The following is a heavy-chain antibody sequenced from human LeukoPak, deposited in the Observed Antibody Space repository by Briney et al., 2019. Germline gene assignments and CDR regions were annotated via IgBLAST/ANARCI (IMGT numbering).Heavy chain of an antibody. CDR3: ARGYLLVPFDY. CDR2: IWYDGSNK. CDR1: GFTFSSYG. V-gene: IGHV3-33*01. D-gene: IGHD3-10*01. Sequence: PGGSLRLSCAASGFTFSSYGMHWVRQAPGKGLEWVAVIWYDGSNKYYADYVKGRFTISRDNSKNTLYLQMNSLRAEDTAVYYCARGYLLVPFDYWGQGTLVTVSS. J-gene: IGHJ4*02.